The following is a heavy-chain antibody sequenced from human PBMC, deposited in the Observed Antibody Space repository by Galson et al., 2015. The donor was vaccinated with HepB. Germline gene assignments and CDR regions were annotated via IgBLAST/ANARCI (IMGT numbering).Heavy chain of an antibody. CDR2: FNPEDGET. J-gene: IGHJ4*02. D-gene: IGHD6-13*01. Sequence: SVKVSCKVSEYTLSKLSMHWVRQAPGKGLEWMGGFNPEDGETIYPQKFQGRVTMTEDTSTDTAYMELSSLRSGDTAVYYCATGIAAPVYYFDYWGQGTLVTVSS. CDR3: ATGIAAPVYYFDY. CDR1: EYTLSKLS. V-gene: IGHV1-24*01.